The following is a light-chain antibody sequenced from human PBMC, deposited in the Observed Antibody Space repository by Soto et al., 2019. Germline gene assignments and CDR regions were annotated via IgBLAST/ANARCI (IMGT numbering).Light chain of an antibody. CDR2: EVN. J-gene: IGLJ2*01. V-gene: IGLV2-8*01. CDR1: HSDFGGYNY. Sequence: ALTQPPSASGSPGQSVTISCTGAHSDFGGYNYVSWYQQHPGKAPKLMIFEVNKRPSGVPDRFSGSKFGNTASLTVSGLQAEDEADYYCSSYAGSNNVVFGGGTKLTVL. CDR3: SSYAGSNNVV.